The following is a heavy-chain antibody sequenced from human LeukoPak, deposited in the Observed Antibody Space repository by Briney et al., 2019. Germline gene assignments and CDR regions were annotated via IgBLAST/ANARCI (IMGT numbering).Heavy chain of an antibody. Sequence: GGSLRLSCAASGFTFSSYGMHWVRQAPGKGLEWVAVISYDGSNKYYADSVKGRFTISRDNSKNTLYLQMNSLRAEDTAVYYCAKDIRLGELSLYQFAFDIWGQGTMVTVSS. V-gene: IGHV3-30*18. CDR1: GFTFSSYG. CDR2: ISYDGSNK. D-gene: IGHD3-16*02. CDR3: AKDIRLGELSLYQFAFDI. J-gene: IGHJ3*02.